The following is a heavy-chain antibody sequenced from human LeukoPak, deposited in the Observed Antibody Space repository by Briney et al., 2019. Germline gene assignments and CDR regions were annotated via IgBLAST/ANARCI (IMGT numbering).Heavy chain of an antibody. CDR2: INHSGST. CDR3: ATGGGEAPDC. Sequence: SETLTLTCAAYGGTFSGYYRSWIRQPPGKGLEWIGEINHSGSTNYNPSLKSRVTISVDTSKNQFSLKLSSVTAADTAVYYCATGGGEAPDCWGQGTLVTVSS. CDR1: GGTFSGYY. V-gene: IGHV4-34*01. D-gene: IGHD4-17*01. J-gene: IGHJ4*02.